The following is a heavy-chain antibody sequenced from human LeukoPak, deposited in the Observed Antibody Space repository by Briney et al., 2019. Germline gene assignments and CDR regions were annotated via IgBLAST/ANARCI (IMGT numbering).Heavy chain of an antibody. CDR2: IIPIFGRA. D-gene: IGHD3-10*01. CDR1: GDTITTYS. J-gene: IGHJ6*03. Sequence: ASVKVSCKAAGDTITTYSLNWVRQAPGQGLEGMGGIIPIFGRAYYAQNFQGRVTITADKSTSTAYMELSSLESEDTAIYYCAKGRGRLVVNRGVYNYHYYMEVWGTGTTVIVS. CDR3: AKGRGRLVVNRGVYNYHYYMEV. V-gene: IGHV1-69*06.